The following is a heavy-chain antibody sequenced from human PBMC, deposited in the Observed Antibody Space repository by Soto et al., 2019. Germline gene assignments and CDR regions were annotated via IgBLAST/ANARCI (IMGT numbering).Heavy chain of an antibody. J-gene: IGHJ4*02. CDR3: ARGRGAAADYFDF. D-gene: IGHD6-13*01. V-gene: IGHV3-11*05. CDR2: ISSSNSHT. CDR1: GFTFSDYY. Sequence: QVQLVESGGSLVKPGGSLRLSCAVSGFTFSDYYMTWIRQAPGKGLEWVSYISSSNSHTNYADSVKGRFTISRDNAKNSLFLQMNSLRAEDTAVYYCARGRGAAADYFDFWGQGTLVTVSS.